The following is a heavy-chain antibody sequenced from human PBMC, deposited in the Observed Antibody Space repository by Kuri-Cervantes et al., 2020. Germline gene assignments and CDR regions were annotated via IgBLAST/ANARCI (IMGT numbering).Heavy chain of an antibody. V-gene: IGHV4-39*01. Sequence: SETLSLTCTVSGGSISSSSYYWGWIRQPPGKGLEWIGSIYYSGSTYYNPSLKSRVTISVDTSKNQFSLKLSSVTAADTAVYYCARDVPGEAFDYWGQGALVTVSS. CDR3: ARDVPGEAFDY. J-gene: IGHJ4*02. CDR1: GGSISSSSYY. CDR2: IYYSGST. D-gene: IGHD6-6*01.